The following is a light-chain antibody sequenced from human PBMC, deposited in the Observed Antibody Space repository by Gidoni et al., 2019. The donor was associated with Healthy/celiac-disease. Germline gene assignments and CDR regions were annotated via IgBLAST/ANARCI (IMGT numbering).Light chain of an antibody. CDR2: DTS. Sequence: EIVLTQSTATLSLSPGERATLSCRASQSVSSYLAWYQQKPGQAPRRLIYDTSNRATGIPARFSGSGSGTDFTLTISSLEPEDFAVYYCQQRSNWPPLTFGGGTKVEIK. CDR1: QSVSSY. CDR3: QQRSNWPPLT. V-gene: IGKV3-11*01. J-gene: IGKJ4*01.